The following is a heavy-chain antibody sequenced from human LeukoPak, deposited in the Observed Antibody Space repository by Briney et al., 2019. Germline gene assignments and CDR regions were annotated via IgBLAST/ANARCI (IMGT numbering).Heavy chain of an antibody. CDR1: GGSFSGYY. D-gene: IGHD2-2*01. Sequence: SETLSLTCAVYGGSFSGYYWSWIRHPPGKGLEWIGEINHSGSTNYNPSLKSRVTISVDTSKNQFSLKLSSVTAADTAVYYCARGPHCSSTSCYSEYFHHWGQGTLVTVSS. V-gene: IGHV4-34*01. CDR2: INHSGST. CDR3: ARGPHCSSTSCYSEYFHH. J-gene: IGHJ1*01.